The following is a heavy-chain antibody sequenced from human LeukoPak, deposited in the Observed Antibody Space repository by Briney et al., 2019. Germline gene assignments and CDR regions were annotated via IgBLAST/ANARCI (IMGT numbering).Heavy chain of an antibody. V-gene: IGHV3-48*04. J-gene: IGHJ4*02. CDR2: ISSSSSTI. D-gene: IGHD3-3*01. CDR1: GFTFSSYS. CDR3: ARDPLSIHLFLDH. Sequence: PVGSLRLSCAASGFTFSSYSMNWVPQAPREGLGWVSYISSSSSTIYYADSVKGRFTISRDNAKNSLYLQMNSLRAEDTAVYYCARDPLSIHLFLDHWGQGTLVTVSS.